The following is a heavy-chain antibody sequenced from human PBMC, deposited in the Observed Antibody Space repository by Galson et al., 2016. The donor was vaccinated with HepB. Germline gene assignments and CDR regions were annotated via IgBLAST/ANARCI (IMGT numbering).Heavy chain of an antibody. V-gene: IGHV1-3*01. CDR3: ARDSGGGSNDY. Sequence: SVKVSCKASGYTITNYAIHWVRQAPGQRLEWMGWISVGNGNTKYSQKFQGRVTFTRDTFASTAYMELSSLRSEDTAVYYCARDSGGGSNDYWGQGTLVTVSS. J-gene: IGHJ4*02. CDR1: GYTITNYA. D-gene: IGHD2-15*01. CDR2: ISVGNGNT.